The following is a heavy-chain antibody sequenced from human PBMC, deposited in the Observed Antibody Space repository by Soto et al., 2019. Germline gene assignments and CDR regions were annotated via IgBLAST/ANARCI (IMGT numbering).Heavy chain of an antibody. V-gene: IGHV2-5*02. CDR1: GFSLITNGVG. CDR3: XXXGVYGDYGY. CDR2: INWDDDK. J-gene: IGHJ4*02. D-gene: IGHD4-17*01. Sequence: QITLKESGPTLVKPTQTLTLTCTFSGFSLITNGVGVGWIRQPPGKALEWLALINWDDDKRYSPSLKRRLTITKDTSKNQVVLTMTNMDPVDTATYYCXXXGVYGDYGYWGQGTLVTVSS.